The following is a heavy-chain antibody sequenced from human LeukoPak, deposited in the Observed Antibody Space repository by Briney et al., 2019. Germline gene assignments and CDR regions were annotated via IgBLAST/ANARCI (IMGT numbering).Heavy chain of an antibody. D-gene: IGHD2-15*01. CDR3: ARGAGWWDY. V-gene: IGHV4-59*11. J-gene: IGHJ4*02. CDR1: GGPISSHY. CDR2: ISYSGRI. Sequence: SETLSLTCTVSGGPISSHYWSWIRQPPGAGLEWIGYISYSGRINYNPSLKSRVTLSLDTSKNQFSLTLTSVTAADTAVYYCARGAGWWDYWGQGTLVTVSS.